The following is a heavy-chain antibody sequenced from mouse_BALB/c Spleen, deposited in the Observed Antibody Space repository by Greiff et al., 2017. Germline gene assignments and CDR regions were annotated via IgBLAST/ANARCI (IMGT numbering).Heavy chain of an antibody. D-gene: IGHD1-1*01. J-gene: IGHJ2*01. CDR1: GYTFTDYN. CDR2: IYPYNGGT. V-gene: IGHV1S29*02. CDR3: ARSQFITTVVEGYYFDY. Sequence: VQLQQSGPELVKPGASVKISCKASGYTFTDYNMHWVKQSHGKSLEWIGYIYPYNGGTGYNQKFKSKATLTVDKSSSTAYMQLSSLTSEDSAVYFCARSQFITTVVEGYYFDYWGQGTTLTVSS.